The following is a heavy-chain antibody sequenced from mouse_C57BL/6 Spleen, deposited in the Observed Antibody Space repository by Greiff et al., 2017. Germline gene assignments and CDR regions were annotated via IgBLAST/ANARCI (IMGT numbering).Heavy chain of an antibody. CDR1: GYTFTSYW. D-gene: IGHD1-1*01. Sequence: VQLQQPGAELVRPGSSVKLSCKASGYTFTSYWMHWVKQRPIQGLEWIGNIDPSDSETHYNQKFKDKATLTVDKSSSTAYMQLSSLTSVDSAVYYCARGDYGSTWYFDVWGTGTTVTVSS. V-gene: IGHV1-52*01. CDR3: ARGDYGSTWYFDV. CDR2: IDPSDSET. J-gene: IGHJ1*03.